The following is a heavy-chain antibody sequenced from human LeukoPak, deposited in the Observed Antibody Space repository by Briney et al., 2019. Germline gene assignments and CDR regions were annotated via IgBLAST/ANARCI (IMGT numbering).Heavy chain of an antibody. D-gene: IGHD7-27*01. CDR1: GFTFSRYG. Sequence: GGSLRLSCSASGFTFSRYGMHWVRQAPGKGLEWAAVIWYDGSNEFYADSVKGRFTISRDNSKNTLYLQTNSLRAEDTAVYYCARDQFGTGDRRDAFDIWGQGTMVTVSS. V-gene: IGHV3-33*08. J-gene: IGHJ3*02. CDR2: IWYDGSNE. CDR3: ARDQFGTGDRRDAFDI.